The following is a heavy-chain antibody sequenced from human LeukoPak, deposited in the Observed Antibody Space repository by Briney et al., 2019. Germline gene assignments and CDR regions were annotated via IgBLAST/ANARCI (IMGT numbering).Heavy chain of an antibody. J-gene: IGHJ4*02. CDR1: GFTFSNYW. CDR3: ARDKIVGATKFDS. D-gene: IGHD1-26*01. CDR2: IKQDGSEI. Sequence: PGGSLRLSCAASGFTFSNYWMTWVRQAPGKGLEWVANIKQDGSEIYYVDSVKGRFTISRDNAKNSLYLQMNSLIAEDTAVYYCARDKIVGATKFDSWGQGTLVTVSS. V-gene: IGHV3-7*01.